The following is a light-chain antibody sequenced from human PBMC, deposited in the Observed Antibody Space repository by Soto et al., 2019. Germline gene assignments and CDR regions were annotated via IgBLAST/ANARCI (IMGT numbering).Light chain of an antibody. CDR3: QQSDSAPLT. V-gene: IGKV1-39*01. J-gene: IGKJ4*01. Sequence: DIQMTQSPSSLSASVGDRVTITCRASRSISSFLNWYQQKPGKAPQLLIYAASSLQGGVPSRFSGSGSRTDFTLTTSSLQPEDSATYYCQQSDSAPLTFGGGTRVQVK. CDR1: RSISSF. CDR2: AAS.